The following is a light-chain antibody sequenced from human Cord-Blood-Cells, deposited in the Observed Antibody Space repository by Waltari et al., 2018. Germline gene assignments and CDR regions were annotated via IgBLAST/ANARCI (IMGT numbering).Light chain of an antibody. CDR2: DAS. CDR3: QQRSNWGFT. J-gene: IGKJ3*01. Sequence: EIVMTQPPAPLSLSPGERATLTCRASQSVSSYLAWYQQKPGQAPRLLIYDASNRATGIPARFSGSGSGTDFTLTISSLEPEDFAVYYCQQRSNWGFTFGPGTKVDIK. CDR1: QSVSSY. V-gene: IGKV3-11*01.